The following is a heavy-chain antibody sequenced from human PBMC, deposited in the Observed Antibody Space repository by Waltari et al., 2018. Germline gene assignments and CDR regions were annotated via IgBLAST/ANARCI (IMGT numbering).Heavy chain of an antibody. V-gene: IGHV3-7*01. CDR2: IKQDGSEK. CDR3: ARGRATNDY. CDR1: GFTFSNCL. J-gene: IGHJ4*02. Sequence: EVQLVESGGGLVQPGGSLRLSCAASGFTFSNCLMTWVRQAPGKGLEGGANIKQDGSEKYYGDSVKGRFTISRDNAKNSLYLQMNSLRAEDTAVYYCARGRATNDYWGQGTLVTVSS.